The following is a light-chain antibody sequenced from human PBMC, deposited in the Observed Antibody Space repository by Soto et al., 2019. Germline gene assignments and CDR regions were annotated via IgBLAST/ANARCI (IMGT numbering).Light chain of an antibody. CDR1: QSVRSD. J-gene: IGKJ1*01. CDR3: QQYNNWPRT. Sequence: EIVMTQSPATLSVSPGERATLSRRASQSVRSDLVWYQQKPGQAPRLLIYGASTRATAIPARYSGSGSGTEFNLTISSLQSEDFAVYYCQQYNNWPRTLGQGTKVDIK. V-gene: IGKV3-15*01. CDR2: GAS.